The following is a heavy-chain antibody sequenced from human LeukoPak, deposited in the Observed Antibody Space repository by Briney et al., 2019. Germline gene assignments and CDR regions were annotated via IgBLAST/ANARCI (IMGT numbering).Heavy chain of an antibody. CDR2: MNPNSGNT. CDR3: ARAASGGYYYDSSGYYPLLD. J-gene: IGHJ4*02. Sequence: ASVKVSCKASGYTFTSYDMNWVRQAPGQRLEWMGWMNPNSGNTDYAQKFQGRVTMTRDTSTSTAYMELSSLRSEDTAVYYCARAASGGYYYDSSGYYPLLDWGQGTLVTVSS. V-gene: IGHV1-8*01. D-gene: IGHD3-22*01. CDR1: GYTFTSYD.